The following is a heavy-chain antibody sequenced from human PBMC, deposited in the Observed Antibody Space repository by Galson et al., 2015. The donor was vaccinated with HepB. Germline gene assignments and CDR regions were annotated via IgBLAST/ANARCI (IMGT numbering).Heavy chain of an antibody. D-gene: IGHD1-26*01. J-gene: IGHJ4*02. Sequence: LRLSCAASGFTFNIYTMHWVRQAPGKGLEWVATISSAGDIQYYADSVKGRFTISRDNSKNMLYLQMNSLRAEDTAEYYCTRDAMGRGSGSYSAFDYWGQGTLVTVSS. CDR3: TRDAMGRGSGSYSAFDY. V-gene: IGHV3-30-3*01. CDR2: ISSAGDIQ. CDR1: GFTFNIYT.